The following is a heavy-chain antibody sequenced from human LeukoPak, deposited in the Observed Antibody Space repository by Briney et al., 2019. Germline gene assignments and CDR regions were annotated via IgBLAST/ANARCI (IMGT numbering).Heavy chain of an antibody. CDR1: GYTFTSYG. Sequence: ASVKVSCKASGYTFTSYGISWVRQAPGQGLEWMGWINPNTGDTNYAQKFQGRVTMTRDTSISTTYMELNSLRSDDTAVYYCARDQDSSSWSNFDYWGQGTLVTVSS. V-gene: IGHV1-2*02. CDR3: ARDQDSSSWSNFDY. J-gene: IGHJ4*02. D-gene: IGHD6-13*01. CDR2: INPNTGDT.